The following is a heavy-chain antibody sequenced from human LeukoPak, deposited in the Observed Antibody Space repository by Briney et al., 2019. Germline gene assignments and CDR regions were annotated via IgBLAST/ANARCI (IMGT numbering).Heavy chain of an antibody. CDR1: GVSISSTSNQ. CDR3: ARHPSGHMVRGVMNLFDY. D-gene: IGHD3-10*01. J-gene: IGHJ4*02. CDR2: INHSGST. V-gene: IGHV4-39*01. Sequence: SETLSLTCTVSGVSISSTSNQWGWIRQPPGKGLEWIGEINHSGSTNYNPSLKSRVTISVDTSKNQFSLKLSSVTAADTAVYYCARHPSGHMVRGVMNLFDYWGQGTLVTVSS.